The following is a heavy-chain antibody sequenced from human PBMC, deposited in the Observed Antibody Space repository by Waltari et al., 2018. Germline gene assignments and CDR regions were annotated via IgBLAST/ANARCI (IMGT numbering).Heavy chain of an antibody. Sequence: EVQLLESGGGLVQPGGSLRLSCAASGFTFRSYAMSWVRQAPWKGLEWVSAISGSGGSTYYADSVKGRFTISRDNSKNTLYLQMNSLRAEDTAVYYCAKRWNRGYSYGSRYYFDYWGQGTLVTVSS. V-gene: IGHV3-23*01. D-gene: IGHD5-18*01. CDR1: GFTFRSYA. J-gene: IGHJ4*02. CDR3: AKRWNRGYSYGSRYYFDY. CDR2: ISGSGGST.